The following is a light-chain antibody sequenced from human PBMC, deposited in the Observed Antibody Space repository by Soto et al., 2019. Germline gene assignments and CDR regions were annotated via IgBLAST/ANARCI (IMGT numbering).Light chain of an antibody. CDR1: QSVRSY. CDR2: DAS. V-gene: IGKV3-11*01. J-gene: IGKJ2*01. CDR3: QQRSNWPRYT. Sequence: EIVLTQSPTTLSLSPGEIATLSCRASQSVRSYLAWYQQRPGQAPRLLIYDASTRATGIPARLSGRESGTDFPLTISSLEPEDFAVYYCQQRSNWPRYTFGQGTKVEIK.